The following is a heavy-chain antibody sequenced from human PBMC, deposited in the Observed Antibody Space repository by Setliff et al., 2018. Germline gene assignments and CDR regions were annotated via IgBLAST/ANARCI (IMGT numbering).Heavy chain of an antibody. V-gene: IGHV3-30-3*01. CDR1: GFTFTSYA. Sequence: GGSLRLSCAASGFTFTSYAMNWVRQAPGKGLEWVAVSRYAENYQYYADSVKGRFTISRDNSENTLYLQMNSLRPEDTAVYYCARTCSGSGCYAGLESWGQGTPVTVSS. D-gene: IGHD2-15*01. CDR2: SRYAENYQ. J-gene: IGHJ4*02. CDR3: ARTCSGSGCYAGLES.